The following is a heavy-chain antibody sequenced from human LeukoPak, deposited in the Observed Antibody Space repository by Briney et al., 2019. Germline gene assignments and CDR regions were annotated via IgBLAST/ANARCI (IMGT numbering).Heavy chain of an antibody. CDR3: ARHKTDGYNHFDY. CDR1: GYTFSNYW. CDR2: IYPGDSDT. D-gene: IGHD5-24*01. Sequence: GESLKISCKGSGYTFSNYWIGWVRQMPGKGLEWMGIIYPGDSDTRYSPSFQGQVTISADKSISTAYLQWSSLKASDTAMYYCARHKTDGYNHFDYWGQGTLVTVSS. J-gene: IGHJ4*02. V-gene: IGHV5-51*01.